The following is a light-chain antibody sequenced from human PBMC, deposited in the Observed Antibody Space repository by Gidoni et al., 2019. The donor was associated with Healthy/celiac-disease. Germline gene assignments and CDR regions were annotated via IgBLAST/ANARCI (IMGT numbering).Light chain of an antibody. CDR3: QQYGSSPWT. CDR1: QRVSSSY. J-gene: IGKJ1*01. CDR2: GAS. V-gene: IGKV3-20*01. Sequence: DIVLPQSPGTLSLSPGERATLSCRASQRVSSSYLAWYQQKPGQAPRLLIYGASSRATGIPDRFSGSGSGTDFTLTISRLEPEDFAVYYCQQYGSSPWTFGQGTKVEIK.